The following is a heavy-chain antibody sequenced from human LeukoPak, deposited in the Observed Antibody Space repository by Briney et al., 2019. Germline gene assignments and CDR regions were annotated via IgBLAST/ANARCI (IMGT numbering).Heavy chain of an antibody. CDR2: INPNSGGT. CDR3: ARASEVLLWFGESRDYFDY. D-gene: IGHD3-10*01. CDR1: GYTFTGYY. Sequence: ASVKVSCKASGYTFTGYYMHWVRQAPGQGLEWMGWINPNSGGTNYAQKFQGRVTMTRDTSISTAYMELSRLRSDDTAVYYCARASEVLLWFGESRDYFDYWGQGTLVTVSS. J-gene: IGHJ4*02. V-gene: IGHV1-2*02.